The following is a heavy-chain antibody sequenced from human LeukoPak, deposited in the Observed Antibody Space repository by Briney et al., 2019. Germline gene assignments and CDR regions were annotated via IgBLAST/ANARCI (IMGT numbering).Heavy chain of an antibody. CDR1: GFTFDDYA. CDR3: AKGRDFWSGYPTPFDY. J-gene: IGHJ4*02. CDR2: ISWNSGSI. Sequence: PGRSLRLSCAAPGFTFDDYAMHWVRQAPGKGLEWVSGISWNSGSIGYADSVKGRFTISRDNAKDSLYLQMNSLRAEDTALYYCAKGRDFWSGYPTPFDYWGQGTLVTVSS. V-gene: IGHV3-9*01. D-gene: IGHD3-3*01.